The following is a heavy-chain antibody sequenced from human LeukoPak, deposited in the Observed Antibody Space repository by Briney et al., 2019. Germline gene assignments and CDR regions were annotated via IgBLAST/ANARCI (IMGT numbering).Heavy chain of an antibody. Sequence: ASVKVSCKASGGTFSSYAISWVRQAPGQGLEWMGRIIPILGIANYAQKFQGRVTITADKSTSTAYMELSSLRSEDTAVYYCARGRSSSLFDYWGQGTLVTVSS. J-gene: IGHJ4*02. CDR2: IIPILGIA. CDR1: GGTFSSYA. V-gene: IGHV1-69*04. CDR3: ARGRSSSLFDY. D-gene: IGHD6-6*01.